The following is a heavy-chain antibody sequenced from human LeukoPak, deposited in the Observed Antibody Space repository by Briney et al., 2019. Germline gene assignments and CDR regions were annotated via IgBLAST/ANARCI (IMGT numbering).Heavy chain of an antibody. CDR1: GFTFSSYA. CDR2: ISGSGGST. J-gene: IGHJ3*02. CDR3: AKVSDLVATMGAFDI. Sequence: GGSLRLSCAAAGFTFSSYAMSWVRQAPGKGLEWVSAISGSGGSTYYADSVKGRFTISRDNAKNSLYLQMNSLRAEDTALYYCAKVSDLVATMGAFDIWGQGTLVTVSS. D-gene: IGHD5-12*01. V-gene: IGHV3-23*01.